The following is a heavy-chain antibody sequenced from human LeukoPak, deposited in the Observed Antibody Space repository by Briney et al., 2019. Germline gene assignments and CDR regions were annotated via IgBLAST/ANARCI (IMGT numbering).Heavy chain of an antibody. CDR1: GGTFSSYA. CDR2: IIPILGIA. D-gene: IGHD2-2*01. J-gene: IGHJ5*02. V-gene: IGHV1-69*04. CDR3: ARDAGIVVVPAAMYWFDP. Sequence: GSSVKVSCKASGGTFSSYAISWVRQAPGQGLEWRGRIIPILGIANYAQKFQGRGTITADKSTSTAYMELSSLRSEDTAVYYCARDAGIVVVPAAMYWFDPWGQGTLVTVSS.